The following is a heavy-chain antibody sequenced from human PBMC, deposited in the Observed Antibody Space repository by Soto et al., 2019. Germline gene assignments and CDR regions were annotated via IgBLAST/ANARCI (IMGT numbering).Heavy chain of an antibody. CDR1: GGSISSGDYY. CDR3: ARGGRHDYSIIPWYYYGMDV. D-gene: IGHD4-4*01. V-gene: IGHV4-61*08. Sequence: SETLSLTCTVSGGSISSGDYYWSWIRQPPGKGLEWIGYIYYSGSTNYNPSLKSRVTISVDTSKNQFSLKLSSVTAADTAVYYCARGGRHDYSIIPWYYYGMDVWGQGTTVTVSS. J-gene: IGHJ6*02. CDR2: IYYSGST.